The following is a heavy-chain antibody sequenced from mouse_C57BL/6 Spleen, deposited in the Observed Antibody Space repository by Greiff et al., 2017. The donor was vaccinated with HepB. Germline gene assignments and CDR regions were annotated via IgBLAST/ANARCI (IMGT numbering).Heavy chain of an antibody. V-gene: IGHV5-4*03. Sequence: EVKLMESGGGLVKPGGSLKLSCAASGFTFSSYAMSWVRQTPEKRLEWVATISDGGSYTYYPDNVKGRFTISRDNAKNNLYLQMSHLKSEDTAMYYCAKSSPYGSSQFAYWGQGTLVTVSA. J-gene: IGHJ3*01. CDR1: GFTFSSYA. D-gene: IGHD1-1*01. CDR2: ISDGGSYT. CDR3: AKSSPYGSSQFAY.